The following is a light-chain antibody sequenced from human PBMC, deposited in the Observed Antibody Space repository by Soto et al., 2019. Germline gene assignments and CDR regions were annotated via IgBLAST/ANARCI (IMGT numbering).Light chain of an antibody. Sequence: DIQMTQSPSYLSASVGDRVTITCQASQDISNYLNWYQQKPENAPKLLIYDASNLETGVPPRFSGSGSGTDFTFTISSLQPEYIATYYCQQYDNLPCFGQGTRLEIK. V-gene: IGKV1-33*01. CDR1: QDISNY. CDR3: QQYDNLPC. J-gene: IGKJ5*01. CDR2: DAS.